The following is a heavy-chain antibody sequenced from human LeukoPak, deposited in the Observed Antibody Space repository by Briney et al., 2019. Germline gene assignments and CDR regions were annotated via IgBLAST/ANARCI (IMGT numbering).Heavy chain of an antibody. D-gene: IGHD5-24*01. CDR3: ARLGKEMATILADY. Sequence: GESLKISCKGGGYSFTNYWIVWVRQMPGKGLEWMGVIYYDDSETQYSPSFQGQVTISADKSISTAYLQWSSLKASDTAMYYCARLGKEMATILADYWGQGTLVTVSS. V-gene: IGHV5-51*01. CDR1: GYSFTNYW. J-gene: IGHJ4*02. CDR2: IYYDDSET.